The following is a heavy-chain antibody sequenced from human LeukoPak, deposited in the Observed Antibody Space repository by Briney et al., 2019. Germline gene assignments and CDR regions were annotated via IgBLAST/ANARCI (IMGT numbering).Heavy chain of an antibody. Sequence: SETLSLTCAVYGXSFSGYHWSWIRQPPVKGLEWIGEINYSGSTNFNLSLKSRITISVDTSKNQFSLKLSSVTAADTAVYYCARGQEGYYDSSGAIDYWGQGILVTVSS. CDR2: INYSGST. CDR3: ARGQEGYYDSSGAIDY. J-gene: IGHJ4*02. D-gene: IGHD3-22*01. CDR1: GXSFSGYH. V-gene: IGHV4-34*01.